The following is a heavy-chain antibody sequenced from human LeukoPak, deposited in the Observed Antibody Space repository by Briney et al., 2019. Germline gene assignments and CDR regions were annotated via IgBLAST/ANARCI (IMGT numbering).Heavy chain of an antibody. D-gene: IGHD5-24*01. V-gene: IGHV4-59*01. CDR2: IYYSGST. Sequence: SETLSLTCTVSGRSIRSYYWSWIRQPPGKGLEWIGYIYYSGSTNYNPSLKSRVTISVDTSKNQFSLKLGSVTAADTAVYYCARDVDGYNALDYWGQGTLVTVSS. CDR3: ARDVDGYNALDY. J-gene: IGHJ4*02. CDR1: GRSIRSYY.